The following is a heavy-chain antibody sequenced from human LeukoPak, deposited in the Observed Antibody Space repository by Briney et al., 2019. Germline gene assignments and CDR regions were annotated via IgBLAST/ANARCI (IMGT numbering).Heavy chain of an antibody. Sequence: SGGSLRLSCAASGFIFSSYCMHWVRQAPGKGPMWVSRICPDGTGISYADSVKARFTTSRDNAKNTVYLQMNSLREEDTAVYYCVRDFRSADYWGQGTLVTVSS. CDR1: GFIFSSYC. J-gene: IGHJ4*02. CDR2: ICPDGTGI. V-gene: IGHV3-74*01. CDR3: VRDFRSADY.